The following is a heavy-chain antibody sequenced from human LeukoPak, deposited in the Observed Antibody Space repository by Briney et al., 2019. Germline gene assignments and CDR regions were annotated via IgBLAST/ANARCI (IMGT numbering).Heavy chain of an antibody. V-gene: IGHV3-21*01. CDR2: XSSSSSYI. Sequence: PGGSLRLSCAASGFTFSSYSMNWVRQAPGKGLEXXXXXSSSSSYIYYADSVKGRFTISRDNAKNSLYLQMNSLRAEDTAVYYCAREMRGRYRGLGFDPWGQGTLVTVSS. D-gene: IGHD1-26*01. CDR3: AREMRGRYRGLGFDP. J-gene: IGHJ5*02. CDR1: GFTFSSYS.